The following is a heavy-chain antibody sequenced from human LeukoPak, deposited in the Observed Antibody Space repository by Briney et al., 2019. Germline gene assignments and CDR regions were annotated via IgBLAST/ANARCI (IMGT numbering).Heavy chain of an antibody. J-gene: IGHJ4*02. D-gene: IGHD4/OR15-4a*01. CDR3: AKDLSGHWCIDY. CDR1: GFTFSNYY. V-gene: IGHV3-30*18. Sequence: GGPLRLSCEASGFTFSNYYMHWVRQAPGKGLEWVAIISDDGEKKYYADSVKGRITISRDKSKNTLYLQMNSLRAEDTAVYFCAKDLSGHWCIDYWGQGTLVTVSS. CDR2: ISDDGEKK.